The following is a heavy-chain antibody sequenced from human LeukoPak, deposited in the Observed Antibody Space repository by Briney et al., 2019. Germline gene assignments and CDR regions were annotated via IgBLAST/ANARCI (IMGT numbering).Heavy chain of an antibody. Sequence: GGSLRLSCAASGFTFDDYTIHWVRQAPGKGLEWVSLISWDGGSRYYADSVKGRFTISRDNSKNSLYLQMNSLRIEDTALYYCAKESDGGSFDIDYWGQGTLVIVSS. CDR1: GFTFDDYT. CDR3: AKESDGGSFDIDY. J-gene: IGHJ4*02. V-gene: IGHV3-43*01. CDR2: ISWDGGSR. D-gene: IGHD1-26*01.